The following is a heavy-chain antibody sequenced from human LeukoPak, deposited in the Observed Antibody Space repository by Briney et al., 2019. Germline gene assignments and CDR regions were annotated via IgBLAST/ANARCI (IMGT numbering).Heavy chain of an antibody. CDR3: ARFASVAHFDN. D-gene: IGHD5-12*01. J-gene: IGHJ4*02. CDR2: INPNSGGT. CDR1: GYTFSAYY. V-gene: IGHV1-2*04. Sequence: ASVKVSCKASGYTFSAYYIQWVRQAPGQGLEWMGWINPNSGGTNYAQKFQGWVTMTTGTSTSTAYMELRRLRSDDTAVYYCARFASVAHFDNWGQGTLVTVSS.